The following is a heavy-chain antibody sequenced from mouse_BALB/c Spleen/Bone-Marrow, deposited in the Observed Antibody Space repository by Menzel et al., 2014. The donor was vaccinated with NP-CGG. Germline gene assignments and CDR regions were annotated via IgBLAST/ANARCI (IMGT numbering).Heavy chain of an antibody. Sequence: VKLQESGAKLVRPGVSVKISCKGSGYTFTDHAMHWVKRGHAKSLEWIGLISGYYGDAIYNQKFKGKATMTVDKSSSTAYMELARLTSEDSAIYYCARSGKVRNAMDYWGQGTSVTVSS. V-gene: IGHV1S137*01. D-gene: IGHD2-14*01. CDR2: ISGYYGDA. CDR1: GYTFTDHA. J-gene: IGHJ4*01. CDR3: ARSGKVRNAMDY.